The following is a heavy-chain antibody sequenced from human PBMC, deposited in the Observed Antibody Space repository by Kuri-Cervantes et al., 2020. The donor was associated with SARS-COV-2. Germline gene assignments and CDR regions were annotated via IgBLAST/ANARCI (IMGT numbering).Heavy chain of an antibody. Sequence: GGSRRLSGKAAGYSFTSYRIGWVRQMPGKGLGWMGIIYPGDSDTRYSPSFQGQVTISADKSISTAYLQWSSLKASDTAMYYCARPGYSYGYYYFDYRGQGTLVTVSS. CDR2: IYPGDSDT. CDR1: GYSFTSYR. CDR3: ARPGYSYGYYYFDY. V-gene: IGHV5-51*01. D-gene: IGHD5-18*01. J-gene: IGHJ4*02.